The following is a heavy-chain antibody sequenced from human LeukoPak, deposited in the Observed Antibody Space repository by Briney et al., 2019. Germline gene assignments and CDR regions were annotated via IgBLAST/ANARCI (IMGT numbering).Heavy chain of an antibody. Sequence: GGSLRLSCAAPGFTFSSYWMNWAREARGKGLEWVASINHNGNVNYYVDSVKGRFTISRDNAKNSLYLQMSNLRAEDTAVYYCARDRYVGATTAGDSDSWGQGTLVTVSS. CDR3: ARDRYVGATTAGDSDS. V-gene: IGHV3-7*03. CDR1: GFTFSSYW. CDR2: INHNGNVN. D-gene: IGHD1-26*01. J-gene: IGHJ4*02.